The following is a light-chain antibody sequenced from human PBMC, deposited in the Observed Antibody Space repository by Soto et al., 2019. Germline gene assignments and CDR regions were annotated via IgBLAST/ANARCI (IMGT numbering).Light chain of an antibody. V-gene: IGKV3-11*01. CDR2: DTS. CDR3: QQRTNWPWT. J-gene: IGKJ1*01. Sequence: IVLTQSPATLSLSPGERATLSCRASQSVGSYLAWYQQKPGQTPRLLIYDTSNRATGIPARFSGSGSGTDFPLTISSXEPEHFAVYYCQQRTNWPWTFGQGTKVDIK. CDR1: QSVGSY.